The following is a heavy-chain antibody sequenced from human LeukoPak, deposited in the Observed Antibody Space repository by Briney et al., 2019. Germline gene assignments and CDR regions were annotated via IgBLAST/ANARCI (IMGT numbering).Heavy chain of an antibody. CDR1: GGSISSGGYY. CDR2: IYYSGST. J-gene: IGHJ5*02. Sequence: SETLSLTCTVSGGSISSGGYYWSWIRQHPGKGLEWIGYIYYSGSTYYNPSLKSRVTISVDTSKNQFSLKLSSVTAADTAVYYCARDHAPGVVPAAPGGWFDPWGQGTLVTVSS. V-gene: IGHV4-31*03. CDR3: ARDHAPGVVPAAPGGWFDP. D-gene: IGHD2-2*01.